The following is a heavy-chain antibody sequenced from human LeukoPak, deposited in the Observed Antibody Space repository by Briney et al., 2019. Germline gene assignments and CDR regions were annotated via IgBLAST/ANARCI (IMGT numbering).Heavy chain of an antibody. D-gene: IGHD4-17*01. CDR3: AREITVTAGPHYYYYGMDV. CDR2: IYTSGST. Sequence: SETLSLTYTVSGGSISSYYWSWIRQPAGKGLEWIGRIYTSGSTNYNPSLKSRVTMSVDTSKNQFSLKLSSVTAADTAVYYCAREITVTAGPHYYYYGMDVWGQGTTVTVSS. J-gene: IGHJ6*02. CDR1: GGSISSYY. V-gene: IGHV4-4*07.